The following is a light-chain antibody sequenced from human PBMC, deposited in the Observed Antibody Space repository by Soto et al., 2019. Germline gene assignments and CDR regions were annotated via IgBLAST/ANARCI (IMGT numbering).Light chain of an antibody. CDR3: AAWDDSLSGGV. Sequence: QLVLTQPPSASGTPGQRVTISCSGSSSNIGSHYVYWYQQLPRTAPKLLIYRNNQRPSGVPDRFSGSKSGTSASLAIGGLRSEDEADYYCAAWDDSLSGGVFGGGTKLTVL. V-gene: IGLV1-47*01. CDR2: RNN. CDR1: SSNIGSHY. J-gene: IGLJ3*02.